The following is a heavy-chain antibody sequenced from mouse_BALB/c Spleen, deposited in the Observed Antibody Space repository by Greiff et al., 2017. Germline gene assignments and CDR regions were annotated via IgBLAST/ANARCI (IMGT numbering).Heavy chain of an antibody. CDR2: IDPANGNT. J-gene: IGHJ3*01. V-gene: IGHV14-3*02. CDR1: GFNIKDTY. Sequence: VQLQQSGAELVKPGASVKLSCTASGFNIKDTYMHWVKQRPEQGLEWIGRIDPANGNTKYDPKFQGKATITADTSSNTAYLQLSSLTSEDTAVYYCASDGYYVAWFAYWGQGTLVTVSA. CDR3: ASDGYYVAWFAY. D-gene: IGHD2-3*01.